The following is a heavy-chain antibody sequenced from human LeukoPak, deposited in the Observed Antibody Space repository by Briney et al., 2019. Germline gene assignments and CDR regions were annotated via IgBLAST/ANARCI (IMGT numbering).Heavy chain of an antibody. CDR2: ISESGVNT. Sequence: PAGSLRLSCAASGFTFSSYAMAWVRQAPGKGLEWVSAISESGVNTYYADSVKGRFTVSRDNSKNTLYLQMNSLRAEDTAAYYCAKDSGSFDYWGQGTLVTVSS. CDR3: AKDSGSFDY. CDR1: GFTFSSYA. D-gene: IGHD1-26*01. J-gene: IGHJ4*02. V-gene: IGHV3-23*01.